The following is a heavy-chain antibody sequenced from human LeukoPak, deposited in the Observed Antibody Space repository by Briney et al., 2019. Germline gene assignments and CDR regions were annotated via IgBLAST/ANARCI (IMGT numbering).Heavy chain of an antibody. CDR1: GYTFTSYY. Sequence: GASAKVSCKASGYTFTSYYMHWVRQAPGQGLEWMGIINPSGGSTSYAQKFQGRVTMTRDTSTSTVYMELSSLRSEDTAVYYCARATAMFPLFDYWGQGTLVTVSS. CDR2: INPSGGST. J-gene: IGHJ4*02. CDR3: ARATAMFPLFDY. D-gene: IGHD5-18*01. V-gene: IGHV1-46*01.